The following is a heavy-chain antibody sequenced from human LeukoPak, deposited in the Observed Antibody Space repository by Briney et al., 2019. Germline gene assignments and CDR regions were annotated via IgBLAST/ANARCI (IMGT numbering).Heavy chain of an antibody. Sequence: GGSLRLSCAASGFNFGDAWMSWVRQAPGKGLEWVANIKQDGSEKYYVDSVKGRFTISRDNAKNSVYLQMNSLRVEDTAVYYCARDHVGGKYYYMDVWGKGTTVTVSS. CDR3: ARDHVGGKYYYMDV. CDR2: IKQDGSEK. J-gene: IGHJ6*03. D-gene: IGHD3-16*01. CDR1: GFNFGDAW. V-gene: IGHV3-7*01.